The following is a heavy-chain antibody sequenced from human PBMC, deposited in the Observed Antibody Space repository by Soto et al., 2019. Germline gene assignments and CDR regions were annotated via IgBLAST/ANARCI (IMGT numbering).Heavy chain of an antibody. Sequence: EVQLVESGGGLVKPGGSLRLSCAASGFTFSSYSMNWVRQAPGKGLEWVSSISSSSSYIYFADSVKGRFTISRDNAKNSLYLQMNSLRAEDTAVYYCASFYPVAATTPEGYYYYGMDVWGQGTTVTVS. D-gene: IGHD2-15*01. CDR2: ISSSSSYI. J-gene: IGHJ6*02. CDR3: ASFYPVAATTPEGYYYYGMDV. V-gene: IGHV3-21*01. CDR1: GFTFSSYS.